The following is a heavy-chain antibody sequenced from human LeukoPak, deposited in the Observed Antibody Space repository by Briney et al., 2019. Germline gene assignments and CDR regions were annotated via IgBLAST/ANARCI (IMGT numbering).Heavy chain of an antibody. J-gene: IGHJ4*02. V-gene: IGHV4-39*01. D-gene: IGHD5-18*01. Sequence: SETLSLTCTVSGGSISSSSYYWVWIRQPPGKGLEWIGSIYYSGSTYYNPSLKSRVTISVDTSKNQFSLKLSSVTAADTAVYYCARLTGRGYSYGYGGWGQGTLVTVSS. CDR3: ARLTGRGYSYGYGG. CDR1: GGSISSSSYY. CDR2: IYYSGST.